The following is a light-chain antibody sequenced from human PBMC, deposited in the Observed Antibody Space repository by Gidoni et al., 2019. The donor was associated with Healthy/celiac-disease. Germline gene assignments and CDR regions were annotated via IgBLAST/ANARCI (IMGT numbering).Light chain of an antibody. CDR1: QSVSSY. Sequence: DIVLTQSPATLCLSQGERATLSCRDSQSVSSYLSWYQQKPGQAPRLLIYEASNRAPGIPARFSGRGSGTDFTLTISSREPEDFAVYYCQQRSNWPRTFGQGTKVEIK. J-gene: IGKJ1*01. CDR3: QQRSNWPRT. V-gene: IGKV3-11*01. CDR2: EAS.